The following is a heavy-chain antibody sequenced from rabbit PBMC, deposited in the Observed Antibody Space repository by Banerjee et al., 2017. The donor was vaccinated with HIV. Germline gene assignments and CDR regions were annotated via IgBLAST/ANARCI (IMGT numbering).Heavy chain of an antibody. V-gene: IGHV1S45*01. J-gene: IGHJ4*01. CDR3: ASDHGDSGDYVKGYHFNL. CDR1: GFDLSSYY. Sequence: QEQLVESGGGLVTPGGTLTLTCTASGFDLSSYYMCWVRQAPGKGLEWIACIYAGSTGSTYYASWAKGRFTISKTSSTTVTLQMTSLTVADTATYFCASDHGDSGDYVKGYHFNLWGPGTLVTVS. CDR2: IYAGSTGST. D-gene: IGHD2-1*01.